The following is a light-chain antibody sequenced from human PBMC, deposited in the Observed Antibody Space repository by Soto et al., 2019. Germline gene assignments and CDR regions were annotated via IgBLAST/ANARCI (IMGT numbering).Light chain of an antibody. CDR1: QSVSSSY. CDR3: QQYGSSPWT. Sequence: EIVLTKSPGTLSLSTGERATLSCRASQSVSSSYLAWYQQKPGQAPRLLIYGASSRATGIPDRFSGSGSGTDFTLTISRLEPEDFAVYYCQQYGSSPWTFGQGTKVDIK. J-gene: IGKJ1*01. CDR2: GAS. V-gene: IGKV3-20*01.